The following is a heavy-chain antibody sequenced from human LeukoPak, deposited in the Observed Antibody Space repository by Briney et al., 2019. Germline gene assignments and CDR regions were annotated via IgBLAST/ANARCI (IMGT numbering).Heavy chain of an antibody. CDR3: ARDRVVGAYYYYYYMDV. V-gene: IGHV3-48*01. CDR2: ISSSSSTI. CDR1: GFTFSSYS. D-gene: IGHD1-26*01. J-gene: IGHJ6*03. Sequence: GGSLRLSCAASGFTFSSYSMNWVRQAPGKGLEWVSYISSSSSTICYADSVKGRFTISRDNAKNSLYLQMNSLRAEDTAVYYCARDRVVGAYYYYYYMDVWGKGTTVTVSS.